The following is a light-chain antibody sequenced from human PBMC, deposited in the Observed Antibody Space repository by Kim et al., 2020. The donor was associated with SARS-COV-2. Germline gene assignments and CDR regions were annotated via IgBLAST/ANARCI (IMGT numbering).Light chain of an antibody. V-gene: IGKV3-20*01. CDR1: QSLSGNF. J-gene: IGKJ1*01. Sequence: SPGDRAALACRASQSLSGNFIAWYQQKPGQAPRLLIYGASIRATGIPDRFSGSGAGADFTLTINRLEPEDFAVYYCQQYGTSGRTFGQGTKVEIK. CDR3: QQYGTSGRT. CDR2: GAS.